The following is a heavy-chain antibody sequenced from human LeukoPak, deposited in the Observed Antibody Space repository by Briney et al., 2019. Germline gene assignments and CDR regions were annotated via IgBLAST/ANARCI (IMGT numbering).Heavy chain of an antibody. CDR2: ISGSGGST. Sequence: PGGSLRLSCAASGFTFSDYYMSWLRQAPGKGLEWVSAISGSGGSTYYADSVKGRFTISRDNSKNTLYLQMNSLRAEDTAVYFCAGSGAGEDYFDYWGQGTLVTVSS. CDR3: AGSGAGEDYFDY. CDR1: GFTFSDYY. D-gene: IGHD3-10*01. J-gene: IGHJ4*02. V-gene: IGHV3-23*01.